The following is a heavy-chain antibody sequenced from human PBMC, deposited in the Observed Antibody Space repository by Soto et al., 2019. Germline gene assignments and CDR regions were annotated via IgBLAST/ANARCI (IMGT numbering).Heavy chain of an antibody. V-gene: IGHV4-39*01. J-gene: IGHJ2*01. Sequence: SETLSLTCTVSGGSISSSSYYWGWIRQPPGKGLEWIGSIYYSGSTYYNPSLKSRVTISVDTSKNQFSLKLSSVTAADTAVYYCASYGDYQFPWYFDLWGRGTLVTVSS. CDR2: IYYSGST. D-gene: IGHD4-17*01. CDR1: GGSISSSSYY. CDR3: ASYGDYQFPWYFDL.